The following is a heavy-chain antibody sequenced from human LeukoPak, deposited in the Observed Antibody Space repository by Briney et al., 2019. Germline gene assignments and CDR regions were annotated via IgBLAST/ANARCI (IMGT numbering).Heavy chain of an antibody. J-gene: IGHJ4*02. CDR2: IYHSGST. Sequence: SETLSLTCTVSGYSISSGYYWGWIRQPPGKGLEWIGGIYHSGSTYYNPSLKSRVTISVDTSKNQFSLKLSSVTAADTAVYYCARDPDGSSSNPEGYWGQGTLVTVSS. V-gene: IGHV4-38-2*02. CDR1: GYSISSGYY. CDR3: ARDPDGSSSNPEGY. D-gene: IGHD6-13*01.